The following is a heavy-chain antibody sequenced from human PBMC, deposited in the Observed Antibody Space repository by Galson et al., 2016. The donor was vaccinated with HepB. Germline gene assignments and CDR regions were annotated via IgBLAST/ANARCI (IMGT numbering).Heavy chain of an antibody. D-gene: IGHD3-10*01. CDR3: AKDDSCYYGPGSYSSLKYYYFYGADV. Sequence: SLRLSCAASGFTVSRYAMTWVRQALGKGLEWVADTSGGGGSTNDADSLKSRFTSSSDYSKNTLYLQMNSPSAEDTALYDCAKDDSCYYGPGSYSSLKYYYFYGADVWGQGTTVTGSS. V-gene: IGHV3-23*01. J-gene: IGHJ6*02. CDR1: GFTVSRYA. CDR2: TSGGGGST.